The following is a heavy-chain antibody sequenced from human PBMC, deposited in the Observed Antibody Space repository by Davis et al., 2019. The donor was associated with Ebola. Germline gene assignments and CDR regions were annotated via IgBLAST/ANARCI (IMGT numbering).Heavy chain of an antibody. CDR1: GGTFSSYA. D-gene: IGHD4-17*01. Sequence: ASVKVSCKASGGTFSSYAISWVRQATGQGLEWMGWMNPNSGNTGYAQKFQGRVTMTRNTSISTAYMELSSLRSEDTAVYYCARSETTTSFDHWGQGTLVTVSS. CDR2: MNPNSGNT. V-gene: IGHV1-8*02. J-gene: IGHJ4*02. CDR3: ARSETTTSFDH.